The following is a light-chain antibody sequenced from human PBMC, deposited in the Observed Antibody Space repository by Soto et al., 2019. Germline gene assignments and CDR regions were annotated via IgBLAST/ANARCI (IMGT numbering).Light chain of an antibody. CDR2: GSF. CDR3: QQYGSSLGVT. CDR1: QSVSSNY. J-gene: IGKJ4*01. V-gene: IGKV3-20*01. Sequence: EIVLTQSPGTLSLSPGERATLSCRASQSVSSNYLAWYQQKPGQAPRLLIYGSFSRATGIPDRFSGSGSGTDFTLTISRLEPEDSAVYYCQQYGSSLGVTFGGGTKVDIK.